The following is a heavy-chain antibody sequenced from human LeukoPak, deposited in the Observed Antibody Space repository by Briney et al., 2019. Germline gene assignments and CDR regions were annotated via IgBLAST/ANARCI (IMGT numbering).Heavy chain of an antibody. CDR1: GFTFSSYA. V-gene: IGHV3-23*01. CDR3: ASSGYSYGSTKSDY. J-gene: IGHJ4*02. D-gene: IGHD5-18*01. CDR2: ISGSGGST. Sequence: PGGSLRLSCAASGFTFSSYAMSWVRQAPGKGLEWVSAISGSGGSTYYADSVKGRFTIPRDNSKNTLYLQMNSLRAEDTAVYYCASSGYSYGSTKSDYWGQGTLVTVSS.